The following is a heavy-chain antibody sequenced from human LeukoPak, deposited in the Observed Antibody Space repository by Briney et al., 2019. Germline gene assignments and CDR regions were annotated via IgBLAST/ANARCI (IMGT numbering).Heavy chain of an antibody. J-gene: IGHJ4*02. CDR3: ARGAKWAYYFDY. CDR2: INGDESST. V-gene: IGHV3-74*01. D-gene: IGHD1-26*01. Sequence: GVSLRLSCSASAFTINSNCMHWVRHVPGRGLEGVSSINGDESSTNYADSVKGRFTIARDNAKDTLYLHMNSLRAEDTAVYYCARGAKWAYYFDYWGQGPLVTVSS. CDR1: AFTINSNC.